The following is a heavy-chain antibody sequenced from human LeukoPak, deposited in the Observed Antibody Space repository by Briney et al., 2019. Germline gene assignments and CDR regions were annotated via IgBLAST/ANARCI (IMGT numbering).Heavy chain of an antibody. J-gene: IGHJ4*02. D-gene: IGHD1-14*01. CDR3: ARGMSGGVQPFDY. CDR2: IWYDGSNK. V-gene: IGHV3-33*01. CDR1: GFTFSSYG. Sequence: PGGSLRLSCAASGFTFSSYGMHWVRQAPGKGLEWVAVIWYDGSNKYYAESVKGRFTISRENSKNTLYVQMGSVRAEGTGVYYSARGMSGGVQPFDYWGQGTLATVSS.